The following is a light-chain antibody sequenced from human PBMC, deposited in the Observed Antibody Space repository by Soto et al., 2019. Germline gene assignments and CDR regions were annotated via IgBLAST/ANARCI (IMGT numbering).Light chain of an antibody. CDR1: QTVSSN. CDR3: QQRSNWPPWT. J-gene: IGKJ1*01. CDR2: GAS. Sequence: EIVLTQSPATLSVSPGERATLSCRASQTVSSNLAWYQQKPGQPPRLLIYGASTRAIGIPARFSGSGSGTEFTLTISSLQSEDFAVYYCQQRSNWPPWTFGQGTKVDI. V-gene: IGKV3-15*01.